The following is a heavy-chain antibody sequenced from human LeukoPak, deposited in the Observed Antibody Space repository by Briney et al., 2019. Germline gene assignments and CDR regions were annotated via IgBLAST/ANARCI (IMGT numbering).Heavy chain of an antibody. Sequence: SETLSLTCAVYGGSFSGYYWSWIRQPPGKGLEWIGEINHSGSTNYNPSLKSRVTISVDTSKNQFSLKLSSVTAADTAVYYCARGTIAVAGPRYNWFDPWGQGTLVTVSS. V-gene: IGHV4-34*01. CDR2: INHSGST. CDR1: GGSFSGYY. J-gene: IGHJ5*02. CDR3: ARGTIAVAGPRYNWFDP. D-gene: IGHD6-19*01.